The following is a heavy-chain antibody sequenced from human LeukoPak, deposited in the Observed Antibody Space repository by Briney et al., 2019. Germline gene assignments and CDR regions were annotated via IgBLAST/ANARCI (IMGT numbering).Heavy chain of an antibody. V-gene: IGHV3-48*02. CDR3: ARDLFNAFDI. CDR1: GFTFNSYS. D-gene: IGHD2-21*01. J-gene: IGHJ3*02. CDR2: ITSSSNII. Sequence: GGSLRLSCAASGFTFNSYSMNWVRQAPGKGLEWVSFITSSSNIIYYADSVKGRFTIPRDNAKNSLYLQMNSLRDEDTAVYYCARDLFNAFDIWGQGTMVTVSS.